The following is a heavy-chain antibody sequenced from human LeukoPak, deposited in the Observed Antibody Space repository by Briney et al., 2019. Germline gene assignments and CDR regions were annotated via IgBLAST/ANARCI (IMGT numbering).Heavy chain of an antibody. J-gene: IGHJ4*02. V-gene: IGHV3-48*04. CDR1: GFTFSSYS. Sequence: GGSLRLSCAASGFTFSSYSMNWVRQAPGKGLEWISYITTSGGAKNYADSVKGRFIISRDNAKNSVYLQMDSLRVEETAVYSCVRGHLWLENWGQGTLITVSS. CDR2: ITTSGGAK. D-gene: IGHD3-3*02. CDR3: VRGHLWLEN.